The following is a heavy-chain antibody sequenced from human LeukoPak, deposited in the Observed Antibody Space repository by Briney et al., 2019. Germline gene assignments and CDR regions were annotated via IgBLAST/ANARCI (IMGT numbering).Heavy chain of an antibody. D-gene: IGHD2-8*01. CDR3: SRGSGYCTNGVCYHWYFDL. CDR1: GGSFSGYY. Sequence: SETLSLTCAVYGGSFSGYYWSWIRQPPGKGLEWIGEINHSGSTYYNPSLKSRVTISVDTSKNQFSLKLSSVTAADTAVYYCSRGSGYCTNGVCYHWYFDLWGRGTLVTVSS. CDR2: INHSGST. J-gene: IGHJ2*01. V-gene: IGHV4-34*01.